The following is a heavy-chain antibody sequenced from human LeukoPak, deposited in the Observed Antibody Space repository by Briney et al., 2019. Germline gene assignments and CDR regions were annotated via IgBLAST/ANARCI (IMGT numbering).Heavy chain of an antibody. CDR2: IYYSGST. CDR3: ASQAVSRWNYFDY. Sequence: PSETLSLTCTVSGGSISSSSYYWSWIRQPPGKGLEWIGYIYYSGSTNYNPSLKSRVTISVDTSKNQFSLKLSSVTAADTAVYYCASQAVSRWNYFDYWGQGTLVTVSS. J-gene: IGHJ4*02. CDR1: GGSISSSSYY. D-gene: IGHD4-17*01. V-gene: IGHV4-61*01.